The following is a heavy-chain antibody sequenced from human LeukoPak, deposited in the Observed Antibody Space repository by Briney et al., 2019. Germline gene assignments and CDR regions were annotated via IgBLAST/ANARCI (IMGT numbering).Heavy chain of an antibody. D-gene: IGHD3-9*01. CDR1: GFTFGDHA. J-gene: IGHJ4*02. V-gene: IGHV3-33*01. CDR2: IWYDGSNK. CDR3: ARDGLPYYGILTGYFRNPKYYFDY. Sequence: TGRSLRLSCSASGFTFGDHAMSWVRQAPGKGLEWVAVIWYDGSNKYYADSVKGRFTISRDNSKNTLYLQMNSLRAEDTAVYYCARDGLPYYGILTGYFRNPKYYFDYWGQGTLVTVSS.